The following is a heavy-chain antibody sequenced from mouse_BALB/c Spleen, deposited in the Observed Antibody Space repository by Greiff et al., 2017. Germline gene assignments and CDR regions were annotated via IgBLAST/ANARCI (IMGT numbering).Heavy chain of an antibody. CDR3: AIYRYDEAMDY. D-gene: IGHD2-14*01. CDR1: GYSITSDYA. Sequence: EVQLVESGPGLVKPSQSLSLTCTVTGYSITSDYAWNWIRQFPGNKLEWMGYISYSGSTSYNPSLKSRISITRDTSKNQFFLQLNSVTTEDTATYYCAIYRYDEAMDYWGQGTSVTVSS. CDR2: ISYSGST. V-gene: IGHV3-2*02. J-gene: IGHJ4*01.